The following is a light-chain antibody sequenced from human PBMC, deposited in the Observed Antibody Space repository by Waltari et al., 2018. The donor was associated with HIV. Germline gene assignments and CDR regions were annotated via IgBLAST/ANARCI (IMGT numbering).Light chain of an antibody. J-gene: IGKJ1*01. CDR2: AAS. V-gene: IGKV1-27*01. Sequence: IHMTQSPSSLSASVGDSVTMTCRASQAISNSLAWYQQKPGKVPQLLIYAASTLQSGVPSRFSGFGSGTNCTLAITSVRPGDVATYFCQNYNNVPRTFGQGTKVEIK. CDR1: QAISNS. CDR3: QNYNNVPRT.